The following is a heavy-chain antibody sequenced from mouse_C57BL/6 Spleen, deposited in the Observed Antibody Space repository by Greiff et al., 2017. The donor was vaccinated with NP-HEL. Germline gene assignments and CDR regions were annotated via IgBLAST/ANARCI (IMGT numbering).Heavy chain of an antibody. J-gene: IGHJ3*01. CDR1: GYTFTSYW. CDR2: IDPSDSYT. CDR3: ARGGGGYYPSY. D-gene: IGHD2-3*01. V-gene: IGHV1-69*01. Sequence: VQLQQPGAELVMPGASVKLSCKASGYTFTSYWMHWVKQRPGQGLEWIGEIDPSDSYTNYNQKFKGKSTLTVDKSSSTAYMQLSSLTSEDSAVYYCARGGGGYYPSYWGQGTLVTVSA.